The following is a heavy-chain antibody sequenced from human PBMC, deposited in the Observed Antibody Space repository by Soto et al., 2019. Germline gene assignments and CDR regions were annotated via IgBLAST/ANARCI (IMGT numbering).Heavy chain of an antibody. V-gene: IGHV3-23*01. J-gene: IGHJ3*02. Sequence: GGSLRLSCAASGFTFSSYAMSWVRQAPGKGLEWVSSISGSSGSTYYADSVKGRFTISRDNTKNTLYLQMNSLRAEDTAVYYGENDQGRRKRWLVNDAFDIWGQGTMVTVSS. CDR2: ISGSSGST. CDR3: ENDQGRRKRWLVNDAFDI. CDR1: GFTFSSYA. D-gene: IGHD6-19*01.